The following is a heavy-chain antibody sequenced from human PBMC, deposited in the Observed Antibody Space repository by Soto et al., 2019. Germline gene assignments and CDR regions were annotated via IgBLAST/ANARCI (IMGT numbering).Heavy chain of an antibody. CDR3: ARAGFSYGPPGS. V-gene: IGHV4-30-4*01. CDR1: GGPIKTGDYY. J-gene: IGHJ4*02. Sequence: SEPLSLTCNVSGGPIKTGDYYWNWIRHPPGQGLEWIGNVFYIGATNYSPSLKSRAAISMYTSKNQFSLSLTSVTAADTAVYYWARAGFSYGPPGSWGQG. CDR2: VFYIGAT. D-gene: IGHD1-1*01.